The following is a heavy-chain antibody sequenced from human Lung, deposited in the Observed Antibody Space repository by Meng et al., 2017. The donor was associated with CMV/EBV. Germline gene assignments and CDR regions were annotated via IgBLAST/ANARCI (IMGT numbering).Heavy chain of an antibody. D-gene: IGHD3-22*01. V-gene: IGHV2-5*02. CDR2: IYWDDDK. CDR1: SLSTNGVG. Sequence: SLSTNGVGVGWIRQHPGKALEWLALIYWDDDKCYSPSLKSRLTITKDTSKNQVVLTMTNMDPVDTATYYCARRPTSYYDSSGYFFADYWGQGTLVTVSS. J-gene: IGHJ4*02. CDR3: ARRPTSYYDSSGYFFADY.